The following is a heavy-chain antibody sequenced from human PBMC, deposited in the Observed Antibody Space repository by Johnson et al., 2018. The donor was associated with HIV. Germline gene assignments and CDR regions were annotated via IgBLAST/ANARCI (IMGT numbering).Heavy chain of an antibody. D-gene: IGHD3-10*01. CDR3: ARSRGPMRKDAFDI. CDR1: GFTFSSYA. Sequence: VQLVESGGGVVQPGWSLRLSCAASGFTFSSYAMHWVRQAPGKGLEYVSAISSDGIGTYYANSVDGRFTISRDNDKNTLYLEMGSLRVEDMAVYYCARSRGPMRKDAFDIWGQGTKVTVSS. J-gene: IGHJ3*02. V-gene: IGHV3-64*01. CDR2: ISSDGIGT.